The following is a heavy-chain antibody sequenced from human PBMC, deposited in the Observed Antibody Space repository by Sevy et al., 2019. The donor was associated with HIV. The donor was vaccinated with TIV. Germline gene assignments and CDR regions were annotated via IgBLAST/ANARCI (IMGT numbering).Heavy chain of an antibody. Sequence: GGSLRLSCAASGFIFSNYYMTWVRQAPGKGLEWVSYISDRSDTISYADSLKGRFTISRENAKNALYLQMSSLRGEETAVYYCARVRDRYCSGGSCYYGYFFDYWGQGTLVTVSS. CDR1: GFIFSNYY. CDR2: ISDRSDTI. D-gene: IGHD2-15*01. J-gene: IGHJ4*02. CDR3: ARVRDRYCSGGSCYYGYFFDY. V-gene: IGHV3-48*01.